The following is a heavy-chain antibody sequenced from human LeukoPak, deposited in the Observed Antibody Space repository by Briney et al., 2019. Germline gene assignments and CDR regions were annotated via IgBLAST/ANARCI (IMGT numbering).Heavy chain of an antibody. Sequence: ASVKVSCKASGYTFTSYAMHWVRQAPGQRLEWMGWINAGNGNTKYSQKFQGRVTITRDTSASTAYMELSSLRSEDTAVYYCTICPAAACTPLTRWGQGTLVTVSS. CDR3: TICPAAACTPLTR. D-gene: IGHD6-13*01. CDR1: GYTFTSYA. CDR2: INAGNGNT. J-gene: IGHJ4*02. V-gene: IGHV1-3*01.